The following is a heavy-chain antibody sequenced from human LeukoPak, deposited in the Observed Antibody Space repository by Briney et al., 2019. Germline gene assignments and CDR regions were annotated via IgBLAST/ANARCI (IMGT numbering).Heavy chain of an antibody. CDR3: AKDLESGLISGYLFDY. D-gene: IGHD3-22*01. Sequence: PGGSLRLSCAASGFTFSSYAMSWVRQAPGKGLEWVSAISGSGGSTYYAASVKGRFTISRDNSKNTLYLQMNSLRAEDTAVYYCAKDLESGLISGYLFDYWGQGTLVTVSS. CDR2: ISGSGGST. CDR1: GFTFSSYA. J-gene: IGHJ4*02. V-gene: IGHV3-23*01.